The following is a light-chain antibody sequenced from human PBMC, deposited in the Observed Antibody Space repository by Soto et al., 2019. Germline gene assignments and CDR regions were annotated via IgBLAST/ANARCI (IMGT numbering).Light chain of an antibody. CDR2: EDN. Sequence: SILTQPPSVSAAPGQKVTISCSGSSSSSGKNFVSWYQQVARTAPKLLIYEDNKRPSGIPDRFSGSKSGTSATLGITGLQTGDEAEYYCASWDSSLRAVVFGGGTKLTVL. CDR1: SSSSGKNF. CDR3: ASWDSSLRAVV. V-gene: IGLV1-51*01. J-gene: IGLJ2*01.